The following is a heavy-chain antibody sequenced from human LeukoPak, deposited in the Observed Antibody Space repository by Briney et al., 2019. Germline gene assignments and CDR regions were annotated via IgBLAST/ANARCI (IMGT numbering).Heavy chain of an antibody. CDR2: IKYDGRT. V-gene: IGHV3-66*01. D-gene: IGHD3-16*01. CDR1: GFTFRRNS. J-gene: IGHJ4*02. CDR3: ARDYFTLYTASSR. Sequence: GGSLRLSCAASGFTFRRNSMSWVRQAPGKGLEWVSLIKYDGRTYYTDSVKGRFSISRDNSKNTLYLQMNSLRAEDTAVYYCARDYFTLYTASSRGGQGTLVTVSA.